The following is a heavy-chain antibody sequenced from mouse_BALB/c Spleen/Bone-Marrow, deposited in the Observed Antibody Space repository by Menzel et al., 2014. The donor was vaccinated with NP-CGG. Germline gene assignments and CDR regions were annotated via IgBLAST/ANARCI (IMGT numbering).Heavy chain of an antibody. CDR3: ARGNYVDY. V-gene: IGHV3-6*02. CDR2: ISYDGSN. Sequence: VQLQQSGPGLVKPSQSLSLTCSVTGYSITSGYYWNWIRQFPGNKLEWMGYISYDGSNNYNPSLKNRISITRDTSKNQFFLKLNSVTTEDTATYYCARGNYVDYWGQGTTPTVSS. J-gene: IGHJ2*01. CDR1: GYSITSGYY.